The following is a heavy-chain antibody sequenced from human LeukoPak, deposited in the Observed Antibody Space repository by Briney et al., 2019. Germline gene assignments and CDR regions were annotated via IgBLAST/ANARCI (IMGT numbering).Heavy chain of an antibody. V-gene: IGHV1-69*04. J-gene: IGHJ6*02. CDR1: GGTFSSYA. D-gene: IGHD6-19*01. CDR3: ARDQVAGTSLSYYYYGMYV. Sequence: SVKVSCKASGGTFSSYAISWVRQAPGQGLEWMGRIIPILGIANYAQKFQGRVTITADKSTSTAYMELSSLRSEDTAVYYCARDQVAGTSLSYYYYGMYVWGQGTTVTASS. CDR2: IIPILGIA.